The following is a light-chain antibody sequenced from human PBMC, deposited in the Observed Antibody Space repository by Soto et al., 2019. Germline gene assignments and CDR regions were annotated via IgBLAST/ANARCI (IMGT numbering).Light chain of an antibody. J-gene: IGKJ1*01. CDR3: QQRSNRRSGT. CDR1: QSLSSS. V-gene: IGKV3-11*01. Sequence: EMVLTQSPATRSVSPGDRATRSRKPSQSLSSSLAWYRHQPGQAPRLLIYDASNRAKGIPARFSGSGSGTHFTLTISSLLPEDVGVFYCQQRSNRRSGTFGQGTKVDIK. CDR2: DAS.